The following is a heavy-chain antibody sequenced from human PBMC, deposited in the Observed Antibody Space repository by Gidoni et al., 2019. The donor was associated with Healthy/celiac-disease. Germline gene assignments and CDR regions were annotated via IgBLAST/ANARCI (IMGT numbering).Heavy chain of an antibody. J-gene: IGHJ4*02. CDR2: ISGSGGST. D-gene: IGHD6-13*01. CDR3: AKDDGAYSSSWYNSFDY. CDR1: GFTFSSYA. V-gene: IGHV3-23*01. Sequence: EVQLLESVGGLVQPGGSLRLSCAASGFTFSSYAMSWVRQAPGKGLEWVSAISGSGGSTYYADSVKGRFTISRDNSKNTLYLQMNSLRAEDTAVYYCAKDDGAYSSSWYNSFDYWGQGTLVTVSS.